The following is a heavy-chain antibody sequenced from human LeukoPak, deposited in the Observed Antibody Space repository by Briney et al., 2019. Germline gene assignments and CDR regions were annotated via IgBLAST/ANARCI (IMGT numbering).Heavy chain of an antibody. J-gene: IGHJ5*02. Sequence: GGSLRLSCAASGFTFSSYAMHWVRQAPRKGLEWVSAISGSGGSTYYADSVKGRFTISRDNSKNTLYLQMNSLRAEDTAVYYCAKGLLYRFDPWGQGTLVTVSS. CDR3: AKGLLYRFDP. D-gene: IGHD2-2*02. CDR1: GFTFSSYA. V-gene: IGHV3-23*01. CDR2: ISGSGGST.